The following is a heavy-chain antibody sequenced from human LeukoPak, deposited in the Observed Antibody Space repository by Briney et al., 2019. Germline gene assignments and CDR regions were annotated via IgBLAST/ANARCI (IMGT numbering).Heavy chain of an antibody. Sequence: GASVKVSCKASGYTFTSYGISWVRQAPGQGLEWMGWISAYNGNTNYAQKLQGRVTMTTDTSTSTAYMELRSLRSDDTAVYYCARGSLLLWFGELLPNWFDPWGQGTLVTVSS. V-gene: IGHV1-18*01. D-gene: IGHD3-10*01. CDR2: ISAYNGNT. CDR3: ARGSLLLWFGELLPNWFDP. J-gene: IGHJ5*02. CDR1: GYTFTSYG.